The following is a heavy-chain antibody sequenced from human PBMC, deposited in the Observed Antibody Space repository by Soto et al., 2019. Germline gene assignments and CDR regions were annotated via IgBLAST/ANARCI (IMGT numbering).Heavy chain of an antibody. CDR2: INHSGST. CDR1: GGSFSGYY. D-gene: IGHD3-10*01. Sequence: PSETLSLTCAVYGGSFSGYYWSWIRQPPGKGLERIGEINHSGSTNYNPSLKSRVTISVDTSKNQFSLKLSSVTAADTAVYYCARGSEEEVTAFEIWGQGTMVTVSS. J-gene: IGHJ3*02. V-gene: IGHV4-34*01. CDR3: ARGSEEEVTAFEI.